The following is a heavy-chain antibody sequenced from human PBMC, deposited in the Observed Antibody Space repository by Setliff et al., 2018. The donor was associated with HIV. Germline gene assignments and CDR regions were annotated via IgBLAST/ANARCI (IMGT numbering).Heavy chain of an antibody. CDR1: GFTFYIYE. V-gene: IGHV3-48*03. CDR3: ARICLRCKDLVYSYMDV. J-gene: IGHJ6*03. D-gene: IGHD2-2*01. Sequence: AGGSLRLSCAASGFTFYIYEMIWVRQAPGKGLEWVSYISGSGNPIYYADSVKGRFTFSRDNSKNTLYLQMDSLRADDTAVYFCARICLRCKDLVYSYMDVWGKGTTVTVSS. CDR2: ISGSGNPI.